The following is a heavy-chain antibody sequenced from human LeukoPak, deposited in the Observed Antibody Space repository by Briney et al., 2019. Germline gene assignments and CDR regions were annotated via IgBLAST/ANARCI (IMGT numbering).Heavy chain of an antibody. V-gene: IGHV3-23*01. D-gene: IGHD1-1*01. Sequence: AGGSLRLSCAASGFTFSSYVMTWVRQAPGKGLEWVSTISAGGGSTYYADSVKGRFTISRDNSKNTLHLQMNSLRVGDTAVYYCVTRGTTGTKYLEHWGQGTLVTVSS. CDR3: VTRGTTGTKYLEH. CDR2: ISAGGGST. J-gene: IGHJ1*01. CDR1: GFTFSSYV.